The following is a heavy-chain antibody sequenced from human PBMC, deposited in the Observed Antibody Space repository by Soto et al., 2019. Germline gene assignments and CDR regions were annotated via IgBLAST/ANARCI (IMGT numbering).Heavy chain of an antibody. CDR2: ISYDGSNK. Sequence: SGGSLRLSCAASGFTFSSYAMHWVRQAPGKGLEWVAVISYDGSNKYYADSVKGRFTISRDNSKNTLYLQMNSLRAEDTAVYYCARVAGYSYGSDYWGQGTLVTVSS. CDR1: GFTFSSYA. J-gene: IGHJ4*02. CDR3: ARVAGYSYGSDY. V-gene: IGHV3-30-3*01. D-gene: IGHD5-18*01.